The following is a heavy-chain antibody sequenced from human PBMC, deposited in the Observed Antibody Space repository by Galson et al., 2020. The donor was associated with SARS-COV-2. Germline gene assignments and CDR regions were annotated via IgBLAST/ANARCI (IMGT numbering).Heavy chain of an antibody. CDR3: ASGLGGDY. V-gene: IGHV4-31*03. CDR2: IFYSGFT. J-gene: IGHJ4*02. CDR1: GGSITSDGSY. Sequence: SETLSLTCTVSGGSITSDGSYWSWTRQHPGEGLEWIGYIFYSGFTYYNPSLRSRVTMSLDTSKNQFSLKVNSVTAADTAVYYCASGLGGDYWGQGTLVTVSS. D-gene: IGHD1-26*01.